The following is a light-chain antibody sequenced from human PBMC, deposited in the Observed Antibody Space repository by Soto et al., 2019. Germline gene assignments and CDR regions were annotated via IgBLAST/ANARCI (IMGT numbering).Light chain of an antibody. V-gene: IGKV3-11*01. J-gene: IGKJ5*01. Sequence: GGRATIASGASQSVSSYLAWYQQKPGQAPRLLIYDASNRATGIPARFSGSGSGTDFTLTISRLAPQECAVYFCEESGRSAGRVGRGTRVEIK. CDR3: EESGRSAGR. CDR2: DAS. CDR1: QSVSSY.